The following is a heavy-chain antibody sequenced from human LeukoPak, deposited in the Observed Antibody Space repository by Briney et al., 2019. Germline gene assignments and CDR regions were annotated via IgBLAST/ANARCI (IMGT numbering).Heavy chain of an antibody. CDR1: GFTFSSYW. V-gene: IGHV3-30*02. CDR3: AKNYRRMGSGSRVGFDY. Sequence: GGSLRLSCAASGFTFSSYWMHWVRQAPGKGLEWVAFIRYDGSNKYYADSVKGRFTISRDNSKNTLYLQMNSLRAEDTAVYYCAKNYRRMGSGSRVGFDYWGQGTLVTVSS. J-gene: IGHJ4*02. D-gene: IGHD1-26*01. CDR2: IRYDGSNK.